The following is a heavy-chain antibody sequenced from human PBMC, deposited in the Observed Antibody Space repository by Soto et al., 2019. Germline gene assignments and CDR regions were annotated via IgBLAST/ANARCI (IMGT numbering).Heavy chain of an antibody. CDR1: GGTFSSYA. D-gene: IGHD3-22*01. Sequence: SVKVSCKASGGTFSSYAISWVRQAPGQGLEWMGGIIPIFGTANYAQKFQGRVTITADKSTSTAYMELSSLRSEDTAVYYCARNYDSSGYYSSHWYFDLWGRGTLVTVSS. V-gene: IGHV1-69*06. J-gene: IGHJ2*01. CDR3: ARNYDSSGYYSSHWYFDL. CDR2: IIPIFGTA.